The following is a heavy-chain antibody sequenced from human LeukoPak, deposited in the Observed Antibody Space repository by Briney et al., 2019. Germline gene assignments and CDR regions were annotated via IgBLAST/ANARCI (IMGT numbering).Heavy chain of an antibody. J-gene: IGHJ4*02. Sequence: GGSLRLSCAASGFTFSSYAMHWVRQAPGKGLEWVAVISYDGSNKYYADSVKGRFTIPRDNSKNTLYLQMNSLRAEDTAVYYCARPGGPTGGDFDYWGQGTLVTVSS. CDR2: ISYDGSNK. D-gene: IGHD3-16*01. CDR1: GFTFSSYA. CDR3: ARPGGPTGGDFDY. V-gene: IGHV3-30-3*01.